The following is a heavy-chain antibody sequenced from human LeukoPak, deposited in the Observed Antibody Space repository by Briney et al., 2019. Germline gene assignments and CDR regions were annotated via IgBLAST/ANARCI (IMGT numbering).Heavy chain of an antibody. CDR3: ARTGLTVVGFDY. V-gene: IGHV4-31*03. Sequence: PSQTLSLTCTVSGGSISSGGFYWSWIRQHPGKGLEWIGYTYCSGSTYYNPSLKSRVTISVDTSKNQFSLKLSSVTAADTAVYYCARTGLTVVGFDYWGQGTLVTVSS. J-gene: IGHJ4*02. D-gene: IGHD4-23*01. CDR2: TYCSGST. CDR1: GGSISSGGFY.